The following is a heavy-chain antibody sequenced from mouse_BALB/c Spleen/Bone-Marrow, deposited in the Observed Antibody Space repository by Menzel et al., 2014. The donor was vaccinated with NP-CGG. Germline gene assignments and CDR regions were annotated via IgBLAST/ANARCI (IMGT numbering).Heavy chain of an antibody. CDR3: ARRQLGLQYYFDY. V-gene: IGHV3-8*02. D-gene: IGHD3-2*01. J-gene: IGHJ2*01. Sequence: EVQLQQSGPSLVKPSQTLSLTCSVTGDSITSGYWNWIRKFPGNKLEYMGYISYSGSTYYNPSLKSRISITRDTSKNQYYLQLNSVTTEVTATYYCARRQLGLQYYFDYWGQGTTLTVSS. CDR2: ISYSGST. CDR1: GDSITSGY.